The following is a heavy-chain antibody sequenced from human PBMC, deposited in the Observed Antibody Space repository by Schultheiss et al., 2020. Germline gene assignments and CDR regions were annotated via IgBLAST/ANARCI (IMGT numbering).Heavy chain of an antibody. CDR3: ARSRHYYDSSARDAFDI. Sequence: ASVKVSCKASVYTFTSYAMNWVRQAPGQGLEWMGWINTNTGNPTYAQGFTGRFVFSLDTSVSTAYLQISSLKAEDTAVYYCARSRHYYDSSARDAFDIWGQGTMVTVSS. CDR1: VYTFTSYA. J-gene: IGHJ3*02. CDR2: INTNTGNP. D-gene: IGHD3-22*01. V-gene: IGHV7-4-1*02.